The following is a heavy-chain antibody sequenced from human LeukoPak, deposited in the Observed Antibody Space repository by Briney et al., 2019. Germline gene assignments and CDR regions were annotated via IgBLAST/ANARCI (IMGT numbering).Heavy chain of an antibody. Sequence: SETLSLTCTVSGDSISSSNCYWAWIRQPPGKGLEWIASINYSGTTFYNPSLKSRVTISVDTSKNHFSLKLSSVTAADTAVYYCARDFRGGYDFWSGYYTPYYFDYWGQGTLVTVSP. D-gene: IGHD3-3*01. V-gene: IGHV4-39*07. CDR1: GDSISSSNCY. CDR2: INYSGTT. CDR3: ARDFRGGYDFWSGYYTPYYFDY. J-gene: IGHJ4*02.